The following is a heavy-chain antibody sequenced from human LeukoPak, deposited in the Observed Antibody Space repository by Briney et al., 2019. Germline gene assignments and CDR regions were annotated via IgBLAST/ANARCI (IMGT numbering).Heavy chain of an antibody. D-gene: IGHD6-19*01. CDR2: IYYSGST. V-gene: IGHV4-30-4*01. Sequence: SETLSLTCTVSGGSISSGDYYWSWIRQPPGKGLEWIGYIYYSGSTYYNPSLKSRVTISVDTSKNQFSLKLSSVTAADTAVYYCARDREGSGWYFDYWGQGTLVTVSS. CDR1: GGSISSGDYY. J-gene: IGHJ4*02. CDR3: ARDREGSGWYFDY.